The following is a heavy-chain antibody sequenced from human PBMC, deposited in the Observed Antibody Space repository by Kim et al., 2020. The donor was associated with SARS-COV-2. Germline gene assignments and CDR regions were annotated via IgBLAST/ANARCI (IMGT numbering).Heavy chain of an antibody. J-gene: IGHJ4*02. CDR2: INPDWTST. Sequence: GGSLRLSCAASGFTFSDSWMDWVRQTAGGGLLWVARINPDWTSTYYPDSVKGRFAISRDNSKNTLYLQMNSLRTEDTAVYYCFRGGVDFWGQGTLVTVS. D-gene: IGHD3-10*01. CDR1: GFTFSDSW. CDR3: FRGGVDF. V-gene: IGHV3-74*01.